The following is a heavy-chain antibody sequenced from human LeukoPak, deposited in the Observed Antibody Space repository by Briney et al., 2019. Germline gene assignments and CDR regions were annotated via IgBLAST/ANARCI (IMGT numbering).Heavy chain of an antibody. Sequence: QPGGSLRLSGAASGFTFSSYAMSWVRQAPGKGLEWVSAISGSGGSTYYADSVKGRFTISRDNSKNTLYLQMNSLRAEDTAVYYCANLQLSLASSPYWGQGTLVTVSS. CDR2: ISGSGGST. CDR3: ANLQLSLASSPY. D-gene: IGHD5-18*01. J-gene: IGHJ4*02. V-gene: IGHV3-23*01. CDR1: GFTFSSYA.